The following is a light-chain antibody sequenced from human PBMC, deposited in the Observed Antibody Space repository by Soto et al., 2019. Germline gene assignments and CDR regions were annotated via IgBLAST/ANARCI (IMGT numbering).Light chain of an antibody. V-gene: IGLV1-51*01. CDR1: SSNIGNNY. Sequence: QSVLTQPPSVSAAPGQKVTISCSGSSSNIGNNYVSWYQQLPGTAPKLLIYDNNKRPSGIPDRFSGSKSGTSATLGITGLQTGGAADYYCGTWDSSLSAPVFGGGTKLTVL. J-gene: IGLJ2*01. CDR3: GTWDSSLSAPV. CDR2: DNN.